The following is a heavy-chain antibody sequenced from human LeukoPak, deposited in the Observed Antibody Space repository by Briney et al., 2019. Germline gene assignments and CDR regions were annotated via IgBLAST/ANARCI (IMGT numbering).Heavy chain of an antibody. D-gene: IGHD3-10*01. V-gene: IGHV3-23*01. CDR2: VTGTGGNT. Sequence: GGSLRLSCEGSGFTFDSYAMSWVRQSPGEGLEWVSTVTGTGGNTYHADSVKDRFTISRDNSKNTVYLQMNSLRAEDTAIYYCAKVHGSGSYRFDFWGQGTLVTVSP. CDR3: AKVHGSGSYRFDF. J-gene: IGHJ4*02. CDR1: GFTFDSYA.